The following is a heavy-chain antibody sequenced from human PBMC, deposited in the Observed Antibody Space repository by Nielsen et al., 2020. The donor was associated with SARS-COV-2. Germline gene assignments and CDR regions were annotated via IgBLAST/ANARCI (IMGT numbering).Heavy chain of an antibody. CDR3: ARDGGIDYGMDV. Sequence: GESLKISCAASGFTFSSYAMHWVRQAPGKGLEWVAVISYDGSNKYYADSVKGRFTISRDNSKNTLYLQMNSLRAEDTAVYYCARDGGIDYGMDVWGQGTTVTVSS. CDR1: GFTFSSYA. V-gene: IGHV3-30*04. J-gene: IGHJ6*02. CDR2: ISYDGSNK.